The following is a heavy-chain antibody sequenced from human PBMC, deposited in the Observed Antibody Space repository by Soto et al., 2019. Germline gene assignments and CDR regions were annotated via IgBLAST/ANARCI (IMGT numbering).Heavy chain of an antibody. D-gene: IGHD3-10*01. J-gene: IGHJ4*02. V-gene: IGHV3-30-3*01. Sequence: GGSLRLSCAASGFTFSSYAMHWVRQAPGKGLEWVAVISYDGSNKYYADSVKGRFTISRDNSKNTLYLQMNSLRAEDTAVYYCARDGVYYYGSGIGPGYFDYWGQGTLVTVSS. CDR2: ISYDGSNK. CDR3: ARDGVYYYGSGIGPGYFDY. CDR1: GFTFSSYA.